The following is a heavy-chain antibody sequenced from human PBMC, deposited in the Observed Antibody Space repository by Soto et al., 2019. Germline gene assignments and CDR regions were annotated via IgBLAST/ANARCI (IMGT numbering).Heavy chain of an antibody. CDR1: GGSISSYY. D-gene: IGHD3-22*01. V-gene: IGHV4-59*01. Sequence: SETLSLTCTVSGGSISSYYCSWIRQPPGKGLEWIGYIYYSGSTNYNPSLKSRVTISVDTSKNQFSLKLSSVTAADTAVYYCARVRYDISGNDYWVQGTLVTVSS. CDR3: ARVRYDISGNDY. CDR2: IYYSGST. J-gene: IGHJ4*02.